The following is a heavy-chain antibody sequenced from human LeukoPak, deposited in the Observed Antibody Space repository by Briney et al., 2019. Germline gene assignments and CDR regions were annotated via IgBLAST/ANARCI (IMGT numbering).Heavy chain of an antibody. D-gene: IGHD3-22*01. J-gene: IGHJ3*02. CDR2: INPSGGST. CDR1: GYTFTSYY. V-gene: IGHV1-46*01. Sequence: ASVKVSCKASGYTFTSYYMHWVRQAPGQGLEWMGIINPSGGSTSYAQKFQGRVTMTRDMSTSTVYMELSSLRSEDTAVYYCASHYPDYYDSTGAFDIWGQGTMVTVSS. CDR3: ASHYPDYYDSTGAFDI.